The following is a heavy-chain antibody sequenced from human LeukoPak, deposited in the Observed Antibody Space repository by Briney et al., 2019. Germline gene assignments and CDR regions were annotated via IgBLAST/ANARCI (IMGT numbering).Heavy chain of an antibody. Sequence: GRSLRLSCSASGFTFSRYAIHWVRQAPGKGLEWVTIISYDGSDKYYADSVKGRFTISRDNSKNTLYLQMNSLRAEDTAVYYCARDLEGSIETMWDYYMDVWGKGTTVTVSS. J-gene: IGHJ6*03. CDR1: GFTFSRYA. CDR3: ARDLEGSIETMWDYYMDV. D-gene: IGHD6-6*01. V-gene: IGHV3-30-3*01. CDR2: ISYDGSDK.